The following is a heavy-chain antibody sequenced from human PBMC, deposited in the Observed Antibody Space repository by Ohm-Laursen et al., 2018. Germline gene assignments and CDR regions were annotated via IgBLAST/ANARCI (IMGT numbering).Heavy chain of an antibody. CDR2: INHSGGT. J-gene: IGHJ4*02. CDR3: ARHLPGETEYYFDY. Sequence: PPGTLSLTCAVYGGSFSDYFWSWIRQPPGKGLEWIGEINHSGGTNYNPSLKSRVTISVDTSKNQFSLKLSSVTAADTAVYYCARHLPGETEYYFDYWGQGTLVTVSS. D-gene: IGHD7-27*01. V-gene: IGHV4-34*01. CDR1: GGSFSDYF.